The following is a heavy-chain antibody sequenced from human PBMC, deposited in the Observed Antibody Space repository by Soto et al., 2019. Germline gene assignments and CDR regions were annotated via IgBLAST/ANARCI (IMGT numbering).Heavy chain of an antibody. D-gene: IGHD3-22*01. J-gene: IGHJ4*02. Sequence: ASVKXSCKASGYTFTSYGISWVRQAPGQGLEWMGWISAYNGNTNYAQKLQGRVTMTTDTSTSTAYMELRSLRSDDTAVYYCARVTEDSSGYYYYFDYWGQGTLVTVSS. V-gene: IGHV1-18*01. CDR2: ISAYNGNT. CDR3: ARVTEDSSGYYYYFDY. CDR1: GYTFTSYG.